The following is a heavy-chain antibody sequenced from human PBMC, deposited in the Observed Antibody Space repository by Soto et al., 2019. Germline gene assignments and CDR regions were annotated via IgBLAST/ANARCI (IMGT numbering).Heavy chain of an antibody. V-gene: IGHV3-33*01. CDR3: ARDDYGDHGCFDY. J-gene: IGHJ4*02. Sequence: QVQLVESGGGVVQPGRSLRLSCAASGFTFSSYGMHWVRQAPGKGLEWVAVIWYDGSNKYYADSVKGRFTISRDNSKNTLYLQMNSLRAEDTAVYYCARDDYGDHGCFDYWGQGTLVTVSS. D-gene: IGHD4-17*01. CDR2: IWYDGSNK. CDR1: GFTFSSYG.